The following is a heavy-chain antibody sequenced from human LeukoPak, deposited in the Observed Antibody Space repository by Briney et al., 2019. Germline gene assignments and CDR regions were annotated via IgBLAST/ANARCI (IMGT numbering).Heavy chain of an antibody. CDR1: GGTFSSYA. Sequence: SVKVSCKASGGTFSSYAISWVRQAPGQGLEWMGGIIPIFGTANYAQKFQGRVTITADESTSTAYMELSILRSEDTAVYYCARCPVTMVRGVIIVDAFDIWGQGTMVTVSS. D-gene: IGHD3-10*01. V-gene: IGHV1-69*01. CDR2: IIPIFGTA. CDR3: ARCPVTMVRGVIIVDAFDI. J-gene: IGHJ3*02.